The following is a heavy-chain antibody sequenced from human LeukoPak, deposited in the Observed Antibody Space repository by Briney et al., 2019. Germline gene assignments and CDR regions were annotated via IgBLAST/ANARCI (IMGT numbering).Heavy chain of an antibody. Sequence: GGSLRLSCAASGFTFSDYYMSWIRQAPGKGLECVSYISSSGSTIYYADSVKGRFTISRDNAKNSLYLPMNSLRAEDTAVYYCARDCLDRYFGFGELYWGRGTLVTVSS. D-gene: IGHD3-10*01. V-gene: IGHV3-11*04. CDR3: ARDCLDRYFGFGELY. CDR1: GFTFSDYY. J-gene: IGHJ4*02. CDR2: ISSSGSTI.